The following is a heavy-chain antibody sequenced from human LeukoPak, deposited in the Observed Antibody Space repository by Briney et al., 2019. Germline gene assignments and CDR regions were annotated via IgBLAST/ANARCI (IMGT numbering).Heavy chain of an antibody. J-gene: IGHJ5*02. Sequence: SETLSLTCTVSGGSLSSYYWSWIRQPPGKGLEWIGYIYYSGSTNYNPSLKSRVTMSVDTSKNQFPLKLTSVTAAGTAVYYCAREGYCSSSSCNNWLDPWGQGTLVTVSS. V-gene: IGHV4-59*01. CDR2: IYYSGST. D-gene: IGHD2-2*01. CDR1: GGSLSSYY. CDR3: AREGYCSSSSCNNWLDP.